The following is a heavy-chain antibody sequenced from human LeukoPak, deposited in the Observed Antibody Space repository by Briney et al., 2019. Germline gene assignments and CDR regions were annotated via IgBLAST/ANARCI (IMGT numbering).Heavy chain of an antibody. CDR2: MNPNSGNT. J-gene: IGHJ4*02. D-gene: IGHD3-22*01. CDR1: GCTFTSYD. Sequence: ASVKVSCKASGCTFTSYDINWVRQATGQGLEWMGWMNPNSGNTGYAQKFQGRVTMTRNTSISTAYMELSSLRSEDTAVYYCAILYDSSGYSLSLWGQGTLVTVSS. CDR3: AILYDSSGYSLSL. V-gene: IGHV1-8*01.